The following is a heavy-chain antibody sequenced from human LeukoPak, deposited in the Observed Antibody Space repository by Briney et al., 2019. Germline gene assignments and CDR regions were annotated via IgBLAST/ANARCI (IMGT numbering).Heavy chain of an antibody. D-gene: IGHD2-2*02. CDR2: MNPNSGNT. V-gene: IGHV1-8*01. J-gene: IGHJ5*02. CDR1: GYTFTSYD. CDR3: ARGYPPDCSSTSCYSNNWFDP. Sequence: GASVKVSCKASGYTFTSYDINWVRQATGQGLKWMGWMNPNSGNTGYAQKFQGRVTMTRNTSISTAYMELSSLRSEDTAVYYCARGYPPDCSSTSCYSNNWFDPWGQGTLVTVSS.